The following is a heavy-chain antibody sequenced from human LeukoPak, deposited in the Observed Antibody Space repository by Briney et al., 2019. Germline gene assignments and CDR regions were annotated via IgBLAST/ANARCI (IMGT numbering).Heavy chain of an antibody. CDR1: GGSISSYC. CDR2: IYTSGST. D-gene: IGHD1/OR15-1a*01. V-gene: IGHV4-4*09. CDR3: ARYSGTGVDY. J-gene: IGHJ4*02. Sequence: SETLSLTCTVSGGSISSYCWSWIRQPPGKGLEWIGYIYTSGSTNYNPSLKSRVTISVDTSKNQFSLKLSSVTAADTAVYYCARYSGTGVDYWGQGTLVTVSS.